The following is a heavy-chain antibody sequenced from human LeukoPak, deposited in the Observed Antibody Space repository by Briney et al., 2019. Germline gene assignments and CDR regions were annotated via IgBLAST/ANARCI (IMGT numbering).Heavy chain of an antibody. Sequence: ASVKVSCKASGGTFSSYAIGWVRQAPGQGLEWMGGIIPIFGTANYAQRFQGRVTITADESTSTAYMELSSLRSEDTAVYYCARVRGPLAVAGLMYDYWGQGTLVTVSS. CDR1: GGTFSSYA. D-gene: IGHD6-19*01. CDR2: IIPIFGTA. CDR3: ARVRGPLAVAGLMYDY. V-gene: IGHV1-69*01. J-gene: IGHJ4*02.